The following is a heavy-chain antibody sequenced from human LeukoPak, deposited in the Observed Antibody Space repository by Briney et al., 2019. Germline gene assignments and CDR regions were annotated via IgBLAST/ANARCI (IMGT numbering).Heavy chain of an antibody. CDR3: ARGSSSGSYYGKVDSVDY. Sequence: GGSLRLSCAASGFTFSSYSMNWVRQAPGKGLAWVSSISSSSSYIYYADSVKGRFTISRDNAKNSLYLQMNSLRAEDTAVYYCARGSSSGSYYGKVDSVDYWGQGTLVTVSS. CDR1: GFTFSSYS. V-gene: IGHV3-21*01. D-gene: IGHD1-26*01. CDR2: ISSSSSYI. J-gene: IGHJ4*02.